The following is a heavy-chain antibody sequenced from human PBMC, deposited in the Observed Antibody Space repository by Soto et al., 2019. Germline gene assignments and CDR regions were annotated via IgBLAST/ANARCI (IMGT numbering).Heavy chain of an antibody. Sequence: GGSLRLSCAASGFTFSSYAMHWVRQAPGKGLEYVSAISSNGGSTYYANSVKGRFTISRDNSKNTLYLQMGSLRAEDMAVYYCARDIAVAGYYYYYMDVWGKGTTVTVSS. J-gene: IGHJ6*03. CDR2: ISSNGGST. CDR3: ARDIAVAGYYYYYMDV. D-gene: IGHD6-19*01. CDR1: GFTFSSYA. V-gene: IGHV3-64*01.